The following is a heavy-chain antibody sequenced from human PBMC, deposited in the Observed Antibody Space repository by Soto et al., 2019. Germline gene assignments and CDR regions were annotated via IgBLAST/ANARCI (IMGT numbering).Heavy chain of an antibody. V-gene: IGHV3-21*01. Sequence: GGSLRLSCAASGFTFSSYSMNWVRQAPGKGLEWVSSISSSSSYIYYADPVKGRFTISRDNAKNSLYLQMNSLRAEDTAVYYCARDLVDYYDSSGYYYVGFDSWGHGTLVTGSS. D-gene: IGHD3-22*01. CDR2: ISSSSSYI. CDR1: GFTFSSYS. CDR3: ARDLVDYYDSSGYYYVGFDS. J-gene: IGHJ4*01.